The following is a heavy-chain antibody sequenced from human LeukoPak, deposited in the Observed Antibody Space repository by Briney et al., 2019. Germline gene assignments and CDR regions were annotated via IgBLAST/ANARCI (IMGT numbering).Heavy chain of an antibody. CDR3: ASTSSFWSAYTYYFDY. J-gene: IGHJ4*02. Sequence: GGSLRLSCAASGFTFSSYWMSWVRQASGKGLEWVANIKQDGSEEYYVDSVKGRFTISRDNAKNSLYLQMNSLRAEDTAVYYCASTSSFWSAYTYYFDYWGQGTLVTVSS. CDR1: GFTFSSYW. CDR2: IKQDGSEE. D-gene: IGHD3-3*01. V-gene: IGHV3-7*01.